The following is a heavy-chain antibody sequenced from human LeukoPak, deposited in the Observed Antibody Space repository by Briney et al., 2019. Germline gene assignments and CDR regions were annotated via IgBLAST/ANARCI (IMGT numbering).Heavy chain of an antibody. CDR3: ARVENSSWRNDAFDI. CDR1: GYTFTSHG. V-gene: IGHV1-18*01. D-gene: IGHD6-13*01. Sequence: ASVKVSCKASGYTFTSHGISWVRQAPGQGLEWMGWISAYNGNTNYAQKLQGRVTMTTDTSTSTAYMELRSLRSDDTAVYHCARVENSSWRNDAFDIWGQGTMVTVSS. CDR2: ISAYNGNT. J-gene: IGHJ3*02.